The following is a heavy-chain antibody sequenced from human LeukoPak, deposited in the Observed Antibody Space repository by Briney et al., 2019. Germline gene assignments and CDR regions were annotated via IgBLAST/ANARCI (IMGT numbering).Heavy chain of an antibody. CDR3: ARAPARSTISSAWYFDL. D-gene: IGHD2-2*01. CDR2: IYPGDSDT. CDR1: GYSFTSYW. J-gene: IGHJ2*01. Sequence: GESLKISCKGSGYSFTSYWIGWVRQMPGKGLEWMGIIYPGDSDTRYSPSFQGQVTISADKSISTAYLQWSGLKASDTATYYCARAPARSTISSAWYFDLWGRGTLVTVSS. V-gene: IGHV5-51*01.